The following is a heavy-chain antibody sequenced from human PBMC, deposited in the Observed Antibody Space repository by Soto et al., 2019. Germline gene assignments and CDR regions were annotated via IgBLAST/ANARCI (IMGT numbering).Heavy chain of an antibody. Sequence: PSETLSVTCTFSDGSISIGDAYWSWIRQPPGKGLEWIGYIYYSGSTYYNPSLKSRVTISVDTSKNQFSLRLSSVTAADTAVYYCARSNWNYDNYYYYGLDVWRQGTTVTVSS. CDR1: DGSISIGDAY. D-gene: IGHD1-7*01. CDR3: ARSNWNYDNYYYYGLDV. CDR2: IYYSGST. J-gene: IGHJ6*01. V-gene: IGHV4-30-4*01.